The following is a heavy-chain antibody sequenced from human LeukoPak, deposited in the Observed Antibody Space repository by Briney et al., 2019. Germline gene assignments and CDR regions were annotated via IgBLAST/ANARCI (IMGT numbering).Heavy chain of an antibody. V-gene: IGHV5-51*01. CDR1: GYSFTSYW. CDR3: ARHYSSSFADY. CDR2: IYPGDSDT. D-gene: IGHD6-13*01. J-gene: IGHJ4*02. Sequence: GESLKISCKGSGYSFTSYWISWVRQMPGKGLEWMGIIYPGDSDTRYSPSFQGQVTISADKSISTAYLQWSSLKDSDTAMYYCARHYSSSFADYWGQGTLVTVSS.